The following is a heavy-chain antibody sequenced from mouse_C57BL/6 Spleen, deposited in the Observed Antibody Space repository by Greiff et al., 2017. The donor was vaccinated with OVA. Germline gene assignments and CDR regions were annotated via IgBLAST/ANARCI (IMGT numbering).Heavy chain of an antibody. V-gene: IGHV1-82*01. CDR2: IYPGDGAT. CDR1: GYAFSSSW. D-gene: IGHD1-1*01. J-gene: IGHJ4*01. Sequence: VQLQQSGPELVKPGASVKISCKASGYAFSSSWMNWVKQRPGKGLEWIGRIYPGDGATNYNGKFKGKATLTADKSSSTAYMQLSSLTSEDSAVYFGARSATVVVPYAMDYWGQGTSVTVSS. CDR3: ARSATVVVPYAMDY.